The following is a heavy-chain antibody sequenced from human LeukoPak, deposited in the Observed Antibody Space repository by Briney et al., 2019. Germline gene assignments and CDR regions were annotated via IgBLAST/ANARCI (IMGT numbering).Heavy chain of an antibody. CDR3: AKGGGYEAQYYYYYLDV. J-gene: IGHJ6*03. Sequence: GGSLRLSCAASGFTFSTYSMTWVRQAPGKGLEWVSLISGTGGTTYYADAVKGRFTISRDHSKNTLYLQMNSLRAEDTAVYYCAKGGGYEAQYYYYYLDVWGKGTTVTISS. V-gene: IGHV3-23*01. D-gene: IGHD5-12*01. CDR2: ISGTGGTT. CDR1: GFTFSTYS.